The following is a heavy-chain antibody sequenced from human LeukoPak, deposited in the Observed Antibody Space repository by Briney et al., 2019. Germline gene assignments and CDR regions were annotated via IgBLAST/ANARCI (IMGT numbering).Heavy chain of an antibody. CDR2: ISSSSSTI. CDR1: GXTFSSYS. V-gene: IGHV3-48*02. Sequence: GGSLRLSCAASGXTFSSYSVNWVRQAPGKGLEWVSYISSSSSTIYYADSVKGRFTISRDNAQNSLYLQMNSLRDEDTAVYYCAREDAGRSGMDVWGQGTTVTVSS. D-gene: IGHD6-13*01. J-gene: IGHJ6*02. CDR3: AREDAGRSGMDV.